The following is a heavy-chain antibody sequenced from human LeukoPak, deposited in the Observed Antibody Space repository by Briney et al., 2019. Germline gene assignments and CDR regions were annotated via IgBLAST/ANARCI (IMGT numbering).Heavy chain of an antibody. J-gene: IGHJ4*02. CDR3: ARSGSHHPDPFDY. Sequence: GESLKISCKGSGYSFTSYWIGWVRQMPGKGLEWMGIIYPVDSDTRYSPSFQGQVTISADKSTSTAYLTWIRLRAAPTPMYYCARSGSHHPDPFDYWGQGTLVTVSP. CDR1: GYSFTSYW. CDR2: IYPVDSDT. V-gene: IGHV5-51*01. D-gene: IGHD1-26*01.